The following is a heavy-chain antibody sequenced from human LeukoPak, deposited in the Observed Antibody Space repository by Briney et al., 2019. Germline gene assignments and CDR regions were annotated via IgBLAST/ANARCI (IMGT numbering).Heavy chain of an antibody. CDR3: ASLRYFDWLFLFDY. Sequence: SETLSLTCAVSGYSFSSGYYWGWIRQPPGKGLEWIGSIYHSGSTYYNPSLKSRVTISVDTSKNQFSLKLSSVTAADTAVYYCASLRYFDWLFLFDYWGQGTLVTVSS. D-gene: IGHD3-9*01. V-gene: IGHV4-38-2*01. CDR2: IYHSGST. J-gene: IGHJ4*02. CDR1: GYSFSSGYY.